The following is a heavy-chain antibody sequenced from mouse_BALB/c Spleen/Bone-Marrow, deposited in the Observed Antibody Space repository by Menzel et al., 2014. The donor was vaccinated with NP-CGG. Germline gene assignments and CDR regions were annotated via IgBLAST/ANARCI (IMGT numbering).Heavy chain of an antibody. J-gene: IGHJ4*01. D-gene: IGHD1-1*01. CDR1: GYTFTSYW. CDR3: RSYDYAMDY. V-gene: IGHV1S22*01. CDR2: IYPGSGST. Sequence: GSELVRPGASVKLSCKASGYTFTSYWMHWVRQRLGQGLEWIGNIYPGSGSTNYDEKFKSKATLTVDTSSSTAYMQLSSLTSEDSAVYYCRSYDYAMDYWGQGTSVTVSS.